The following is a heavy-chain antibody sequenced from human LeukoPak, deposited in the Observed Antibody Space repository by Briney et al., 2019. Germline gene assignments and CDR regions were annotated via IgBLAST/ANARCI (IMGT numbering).Heavy chain of an antibody. D-gene: IGHD3-9*01. CDR1: GYSFTSYW. J-gene: IGHJ6*03. V-gene: IGHV5-51*01. CDR3: VRHEVNGLTGYSPGEYYYYMDV. CDR2: IYPGDSDT. Sequence: GESLKISCKGSGYSFTSYWIGWVRQMPGKGLEWMGIIYPGDSDTRYSPSFQGQVTISADKSISTAYLQWSSLKASDTAMYYCVRHEVNGLTGYSPGEYYYYMDVWGKGTTVTVSS.